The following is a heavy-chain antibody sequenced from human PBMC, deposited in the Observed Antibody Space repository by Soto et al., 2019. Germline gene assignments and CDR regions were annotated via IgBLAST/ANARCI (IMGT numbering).Heavy chain of an antibody. V-gene: IGHV1-69*04. D-gene: IGHD3-22*01. CDR3: AREVVVITNWFDP. CDR1: GGTFSSYT. CDR2: IIPILGIA. J-gene: IGHJ5*02. Sequence: ASVKVSCKASGGTFSSYTISWVRQAPGQGLEWMGRIIPILGIANYAQKFQGRVTITADKSTSTAYMELSSLRSEDTAVYYCAREVVVITNWFDPWGRGTLVTVSS.